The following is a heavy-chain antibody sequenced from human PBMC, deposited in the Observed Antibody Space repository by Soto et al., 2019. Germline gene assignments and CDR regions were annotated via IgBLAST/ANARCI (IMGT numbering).Heavy chain of an antibody. V-gene: IGHV4-39*01. Sequence: PSETLSLTCTVSGGSISSSSYYWCWILHPPGKGLEWIGSIYYSGSTYYNPSLKSRVTISVDTSKNQFSLKLSSVTAADTAVYYCARQNYSLHAFDIWGQGTMVTVSS. CDR3: ARQNYSLHAFDI. CDR1: GGSISSSSYY. D-gene: IGHD3-10*01. J-gene: IGHJ3*02. CDR2: IYYSGST.